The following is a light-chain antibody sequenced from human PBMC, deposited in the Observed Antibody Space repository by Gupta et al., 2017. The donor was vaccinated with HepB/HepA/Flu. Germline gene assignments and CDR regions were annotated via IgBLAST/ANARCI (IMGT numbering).Light chain of an antibody. J-gene: IGKJ5*01. V-gene: IGKV3-11*01. Sequence: EIVFTQFPATLSLSPGERVTLSCRASQSVSLSLAWYQQKPGQAPRLLVYDACSRAAGVPPRFSGVGSGKDLTLTISRREQEDLAVYYCQQRANWPLVTFGQGTRLDIK. CDR2: DAC. CDR3: QQRANWPLVT. CDR1: QSVSLS.